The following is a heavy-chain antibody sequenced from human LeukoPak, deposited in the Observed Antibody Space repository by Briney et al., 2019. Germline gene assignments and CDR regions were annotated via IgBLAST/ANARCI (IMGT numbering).Heavy chain of an antibody. V-gene: IGHV4-59*01. J-gene: IGHJ6*03. CDR2: IYYSGST. CDR3: ASSYYYYMDV. Sequence: SETLSLTCTVSGGSISSYYWSWIRQPPRRGLEWIGYIYYSGSTDYNPSLKSRVTISVDTSKNQLSLELSSVTAADTAVYYCASSYYYYMDVWGKGTTVTVSS. CDR1: GGSISSYY.